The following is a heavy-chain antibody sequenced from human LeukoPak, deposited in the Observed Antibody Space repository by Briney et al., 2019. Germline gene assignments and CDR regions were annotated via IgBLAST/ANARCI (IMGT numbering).Heavy chain of an antibody. Sequence: CCXXXGSRFTSYWIGWVRQLPGKGLEWMGIIYPGDSDTRYSPSFQGQVTISADKSISTAYLQWSSLKASDTAMYYCARLPNVRAAAGPWGQGTLVTVSS. J-gene: IGHJ5*02. D-gene: IGHD6-13*01. V-gene: IGHV5-51*01. CDR1: GSRFTSYW. CDR3: ARLPNVRAAAGP. CDR2: IYPGDSDT.